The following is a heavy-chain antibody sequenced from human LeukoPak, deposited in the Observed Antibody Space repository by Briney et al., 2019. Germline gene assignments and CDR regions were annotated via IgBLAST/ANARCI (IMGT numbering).Heavy chain of an antibody. D-gene: IGHD1-14*01. Sequence: GGSLRLSCAASGFTFSSYSMNWVRQAPGKGLEWVSYISGTSRTIYYADSVKGRFTISRDNAKNSLSLQMNSLRDEDTAVYYCAREGSSRYGFDHWGQGTLVTVSS. CDR3: AREGSSRYGFDH. J-gene: IGHJ4*02. CDR1: GFTFSSYS. CDR2: ISGTSRTI. V-gene: IGHV3-48*02.